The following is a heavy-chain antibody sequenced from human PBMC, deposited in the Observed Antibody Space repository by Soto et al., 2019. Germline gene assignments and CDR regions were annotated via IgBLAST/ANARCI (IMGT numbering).Heavy chain of an antibody. V-gene: IGHV4-59*01. D-gene: IGHD6-6*01. Sequence: SETLSLTCTVSGGSISSYYWSWIRQPPGKGLEWIGYIYYSGSTNYNPSIKSRVTISVDTSKNQFSLKLSSVTAADTAVYYCARDLMYSSSSRHLLAFCFAPGGQGTLVTFSS. CDR1: GGSISSYY. CDR3: ARDLMYSSSSRHLLAFCFAP. CDR2: IYYSGST. J-gene: IGHJ5*02.